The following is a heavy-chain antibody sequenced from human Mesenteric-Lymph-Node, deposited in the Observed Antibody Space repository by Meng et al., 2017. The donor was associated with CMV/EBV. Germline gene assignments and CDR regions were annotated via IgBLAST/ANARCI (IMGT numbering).Heavy chain of an antibody. J-gene: IGHJ4*02. CDR1: GFTVSSNY. Sequence: GGSLRLSCAASGFTVSSNYMSWIRQAPGKGLEWVSYISSRNSHIFYADSVKGRFTISRDNDKNSLYLQMNSLRAEDTAVYYCARNWGPIDYWGQGALVTVSS. CDR2: ISSRNSHI. D-gene: IGHD7-27*01. V-gene: IGHV3-11*01. CDR3: ARNWGPIDY.